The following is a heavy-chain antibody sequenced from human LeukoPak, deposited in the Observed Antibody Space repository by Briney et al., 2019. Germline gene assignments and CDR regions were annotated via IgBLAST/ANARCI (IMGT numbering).Heavy chain of an antibody. V-gene: IGHV3-23*01. CDR2: ISGSGGST. D-gene: IGHD3-10*01. CDR1: GFTFSSYA. CDR3: AIQKADLITMIRGVIAY. Sequence: GGSLRLSCAASGFTFSSYAMSWVRQAPGKGLEWVSAISGSGGSTYYADSVKGRFTISRDNSKNTLYLQMNSLRAEDTAVYYCAIQKADLITMIRGVIAYWGQGTLVTVSS. J-gene: IGHJ4*02.